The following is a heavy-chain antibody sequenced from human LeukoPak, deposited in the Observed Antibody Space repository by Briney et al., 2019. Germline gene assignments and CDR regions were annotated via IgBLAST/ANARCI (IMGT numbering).Heavy chain of an antibody. CDR3: ARNNGMDV. CDR2: VNRDGSET. J-gene: IGHJ6*02. CDR1: GFALSSHW. Sequence: GGSLRVSCAASGFALSSHWMTWVRQVPGRGPEWVANVNRDGSETYYLDSVKGRFTISEDNAKNSLYLQMNSLRAEDTALYHCARNNGMDVRGQGTTVIVSS. V-gene: IGHV3-7*03.